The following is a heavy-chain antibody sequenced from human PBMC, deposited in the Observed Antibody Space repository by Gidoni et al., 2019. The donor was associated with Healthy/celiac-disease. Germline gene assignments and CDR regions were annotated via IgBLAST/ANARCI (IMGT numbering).Heavy chain of an antibody. Sequence: EVQLVESGGGLVQPGGSRRRSCAASGFTFSSYDMHWVRQATGKGLEWVSAIGPAGDPYYPGSVKGRFTISRENAKNSLYLQMNSLRAGDTAVYYCARGLAAAGTTDDAFDIWGQGTMVTVSS. CDR1: GFTFSSYD. V-gene: IGHV3-13*05. J-gene: IGHJ3*02. CDR2: IGPAGDP. D-gene: IGHD6-13*01. CDR3: ARGLAAAGTTDDAFDI.